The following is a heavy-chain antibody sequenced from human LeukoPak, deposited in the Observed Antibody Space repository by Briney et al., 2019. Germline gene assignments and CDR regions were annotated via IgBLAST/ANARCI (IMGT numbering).Heavy chain of an antibody. V-gene: IGHV4-4*07. CDR2: ISSSGST. CDR1: GGSISSYY. J-gene: IGHJ3*02. D-gene: IGHD3-22*01. Sequence: SETLSLTCTVSGGSISSYYWSWIRQPAGRGLEWIGRISSSGSTNYNPSLKSRVTITVDTSKNQFSLKLSSVTAADTAVYFCARGPYSYDSSGAFDIWGQGTMVTVSS. CDR3: ARGPYSYDSSGAFDI.